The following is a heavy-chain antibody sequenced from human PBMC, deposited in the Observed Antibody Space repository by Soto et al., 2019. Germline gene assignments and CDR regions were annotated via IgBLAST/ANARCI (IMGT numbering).Heavy chain of an antibody. V-gene: IGHV2-5*01. Sequence: QITLKESGPTLLKPTQTLTLTCTVSGFSLTTHEVGVGWIRQPPGKALEWLAFISWNDERRYSPSLKSRLTITKDTSKNQVVLTMANVDPADTGTYFCAHRPPKYSTAWLAFDFWGKGTIVAVSS. CDR1: GFSLTTHEVG. CDR2: ISWNDER. D-gene: IGHD5-18*01. J-gene: IGHJ3*01. CDR3: AHRPPKYSTAWLAFDF.